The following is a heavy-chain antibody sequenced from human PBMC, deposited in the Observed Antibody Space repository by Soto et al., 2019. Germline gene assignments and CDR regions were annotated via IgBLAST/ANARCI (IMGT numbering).Heavy chain of an antibody. J-gene: IGHJ4*02. Sequence: GGSLRLSCAASGFTFSSYAMSWVRQAPGKGLEWVSAISGSGGSTYYADSAKGRFTISRDNSKNTLYLQMNSLRAEVTAVYYCAKLGCSGGSCYQQPDYWGQGTLVTVSS. CDR1: GFTFSSYA. CDR2: ISGSGGST. CDR3: AKLGCSGGSCYQQPDY. V-gene: IGHV3-23*01. D-gene: IGHD2-15*01.